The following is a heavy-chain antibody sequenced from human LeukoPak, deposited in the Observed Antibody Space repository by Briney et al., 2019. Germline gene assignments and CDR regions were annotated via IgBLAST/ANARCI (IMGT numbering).Heavy chain of an antibody. Sequence: SETLSLTCAVYGGSFSGYYWSWIRQSPQKGLEWIGEINESGSTNYNPSLKSRVIVSVDTSKNQFSLRLTSVTAADTAVYYCARNVKVNYVGLFGEDNYYYYMDVWGKGTPVTVSS. D-gene: IGHD3-10*02. V-gene: IGHV4-34*01. CDR2: INESGST. CDR1: GGSFSGYY. CDR3: ARNVKVNYVGLFGEDNYYYYMDV. J-gene: IGHJ6*03.